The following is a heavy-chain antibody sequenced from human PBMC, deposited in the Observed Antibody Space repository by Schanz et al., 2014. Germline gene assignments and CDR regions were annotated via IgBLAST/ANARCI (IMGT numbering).Heavy chain of an antibody. D-gene: IGHD6-13*01. CDR3: AREEGWGIAAACPNHYYYGMDV. Sequence: EVQLVESGGGLVKPGGSLRLSCAASGFTFSSYSMNWVRQAPGKGLEWVSSISSSSSYIYYADSVKGRFTISRDNAKNSLYLQMNSLRAEDTAVYYCAREEGWGIAAACPNHYYYGMDVWGQGTTVTVSS. J-gene: IGHJ6*02. V-gene: IGHV3-21*01. CDR1: GFTFSSYS. CDR2: ISSSSSYI.